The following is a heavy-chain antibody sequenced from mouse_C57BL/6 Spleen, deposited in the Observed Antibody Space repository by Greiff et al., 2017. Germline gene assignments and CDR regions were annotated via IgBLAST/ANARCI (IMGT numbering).Heavy chain of an antibody. CDR3: ARDGGGYYDAMDY. Sequence: VQGVESGPGLVQPSQSLSITCTVSGFSLTSYGVHWVRQSPGKGLEWLGVIWSGGSTDYNAAFISRLSISKDNSKSQVFFKMNSLQADDTAIYYCARDGGGYYDAMDYWGQGTSVTVSS. CDR1: GFSLTSYG. CDR2: IWSGGST. D-gene: IGHD2-2*01. J-gene: IGHJ4*01. V-gene: IGHV2-2*01.